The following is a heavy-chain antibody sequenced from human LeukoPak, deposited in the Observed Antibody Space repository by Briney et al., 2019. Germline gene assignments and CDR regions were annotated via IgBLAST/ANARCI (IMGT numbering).Heavy chain of an antibody. J-gene: IGHJ4*02. CDR3: AKVRWGSDNALDS. CDR2: ISHDGSNK. CDR1: GFPLSDYG. D-gene: IGHD3-16*01. Sequence: GMSLRLSCAASGFPLSDYGMYWVRQAPGKGLEWLAVISHDGSNKYYADSVKGRITISRDNSMNTLYLQMNSLRAEDTAVYYCAKVRWGSDNALDSWGQGTLVTVSS. V-gene: IGHV3-30*18.